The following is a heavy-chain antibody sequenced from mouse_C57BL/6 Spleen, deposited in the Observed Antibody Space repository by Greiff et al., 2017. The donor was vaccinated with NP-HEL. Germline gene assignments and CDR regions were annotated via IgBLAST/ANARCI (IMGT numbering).Heavy chain of an antibody. V-gene: IGHV1-50*01. J-gene: IGHJ4*01. Sequence: QVQLQQPGAELVKPGASVKLSCKASGYTFTSYWMQWVKQRPGQGLEWIGEIDPSGSYTNYNQKFKGKATLTVDTSSSTAYMQLSSLTSEDSAVYYCARDGSGYAMDYWGQGTSVTVSS. D-gene: IGHD3-2*02. CDR3: ARDGSGYAMDY. CDR2: IDPSGSYT. CDR1: GYTFTSYW.